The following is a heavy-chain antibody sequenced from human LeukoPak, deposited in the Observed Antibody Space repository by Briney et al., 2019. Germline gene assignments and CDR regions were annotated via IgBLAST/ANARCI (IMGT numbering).Heavy chain of an antibody. J-gene: IGHJ4*02. CDR3: ARKYSGYSLGY. CDR2: INPSDGAT. V-gene: IGHV1-46*01. CDR1: GYTFTSYY. D-gene: IGHD5-12*01. Sequence: ASVKVSCKASGYTFTSYYMHWVRQAPRQGLEWMGIINPSDGATGYAQKFQGRVTLTRDTSTSTVYMGLSVLRSQDTAVYYCARKYSGYSLGYWGQGTLVTVSS.